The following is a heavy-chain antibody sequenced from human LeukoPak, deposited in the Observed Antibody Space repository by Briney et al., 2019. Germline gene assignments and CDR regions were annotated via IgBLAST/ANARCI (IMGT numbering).Heavy chain of an antibody. CDR3: AATNVVVPAAIGFGTTSFDY. Sequence: AASVKVSCKASGGTFSSYAISWVRQAPGQGLEWMGGIIPIFGTANYAQKFQGRVTITADESTSTAYMELSSLRSEDTAVYYCAATNVVVPAAIGFGTTSFDYWGQGTLVTVSS. CDR2: IIPIFGTA. V-gene: IGHV1-69*13. CDR1: GGTFSSYA. J-gene: IGHJ4*02. D-gene: IGHD2-2*02.